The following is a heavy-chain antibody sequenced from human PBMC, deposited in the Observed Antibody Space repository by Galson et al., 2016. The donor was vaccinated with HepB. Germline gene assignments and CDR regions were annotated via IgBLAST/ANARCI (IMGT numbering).Heavy chain of an antibody. J-gene: IGHJ4*02. CDR1: GFTLSSYW. CDR2: ISSGSSAI. CDR3: ARDGNHGYDMDY. Sequence: SLRLSCAASGFTLSSYWMSWVRQAPGKGLEWVSYISSGSSAIYYADSVKGRFTISRDNAKNSLYLQMNSLRDEDTAIYFCARDGNHGYDMDYWGQGTLVTVSS. D-gene: IGHD1-14*01. V-gene: IGHV3-48*02.